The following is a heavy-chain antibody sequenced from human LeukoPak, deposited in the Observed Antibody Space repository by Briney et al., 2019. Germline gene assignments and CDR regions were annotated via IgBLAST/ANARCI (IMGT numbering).Heavy chain of an antibody. Sequence: GGSLTLACAASGFTFSNYWMYWVRQAPGKGRVWVSGINIDGTVRYADSVKGRFTISRDNAKNTMYLQIKSLRAEDTAIYYCSRLAGIMGGSKWGQGTLVTVSS. CDR2: INIDGTV. J-gene: IGHJ4*02. V-gene: IGHV3-74*01. CDR3: SRLAGIMGGSK. CDR1: GFTFSNYW. D-gene: IGHD3-16*01.